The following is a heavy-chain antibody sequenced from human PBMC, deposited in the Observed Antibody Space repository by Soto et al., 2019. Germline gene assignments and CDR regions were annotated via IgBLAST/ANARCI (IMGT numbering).Heavy chain of an antibody. CDR3: ARDNGYSYGYNLDH. D-gene: IGHD5-18*01. V-gene: IGHV4-59*01. J-gene: IGHJ4*02. CDR1: GGCISSYY. Sequence: QVQLQESGPGLVKPSETLSLTCTVSGGCISSYYWSWMRQPPGKGLEWIGYIYYSGSTNYNPSLKSRVTISVDTSKNQFSLKLTSVTAADTAVYYCARDNGYSYGYNLDHWGQGTLVTVSS. CDR2: IYYSGST.